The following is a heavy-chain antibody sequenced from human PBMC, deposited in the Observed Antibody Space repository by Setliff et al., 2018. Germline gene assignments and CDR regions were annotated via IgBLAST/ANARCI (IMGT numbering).Heavy chain of an antibody. D-gene: IGHD2-15*01. V-gene: IGHV1-18*01. CDR1: GYTFKTYG. CDR2: ISPYNGDT. J-gene: IGHJ4*02. Sequence: GASVKVSCKASGYTFKTYGFTWVRQAPGQGLEWMGWISPYNGDTNSAQEFQGRVTMTTDTSTSTAYMELKSLRYDDTAVYYCAREVYRSGGRCYGQMPAALGHWGQGTLVTVSS. CDR3: AREVYRSGGRCYGQMPAALGH.